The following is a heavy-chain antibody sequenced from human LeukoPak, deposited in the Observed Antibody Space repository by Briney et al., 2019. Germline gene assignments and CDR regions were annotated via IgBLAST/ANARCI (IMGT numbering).Heavy chain of an antibody. Sequence: GGSLRLSCAGSGFTVSTNFMSWVRQAPGKGLEWVSTLYNDAFGSTTYYADSVTGRFTISRDNSQNTLFLQMSSLTAEATAMYYCARELGGGGLHYFDYWGRGTLVTVSS. CDR2: LYNDAFGSTT. CDR1: GFTVSTNF. CDR3: ARELGGGGLHYFDY. D-gene: IGHD3-16*01. V-gene: IGHV3-53*01. J-gene: IGHJ4*02.